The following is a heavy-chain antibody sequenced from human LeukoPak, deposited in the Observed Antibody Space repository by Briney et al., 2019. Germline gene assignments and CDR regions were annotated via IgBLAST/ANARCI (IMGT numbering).Heavy chain of an antibody. CDR3: ARFIAVAGTFYYGMDV. Sequence: SDTLSLICTVSGGSINSYYWSWLRQPRGKGLEWLGYIYYSGSTNYNPSLKSRVTISVDTSKNQFSLKLSSVTAADTAVYYCARFIAVAGTFYYGMDVWGQGTTVTVSS. J-gene: IGHJ6*02. CDR2: IYYSGST. V-gene: IGHV4-59*07. CDR1: GGSINSYY. D-gene: IGHD6-19*01.